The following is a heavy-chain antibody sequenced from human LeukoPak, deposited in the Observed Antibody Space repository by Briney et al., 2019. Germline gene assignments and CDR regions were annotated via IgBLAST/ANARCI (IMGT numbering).Heavy chain of an antibody. CDR1: GGTFSSYA. Sequence: SVKVSCKASGGTFSSYAISWVRQAPGQGLEWMGGIIPIFGTANYAQKLQGRVAITADKSTSTAYMELNSLRAEDTAIFYCAKAPKPAAITMVRGVRSYYYYMDVWGKGTTVTISS. V-gene: IGHV1-69*06. CDR3: AKAPKPAAITMVRGVRSYYYYMDV. D-gene: IGHD3-10*01. CDR2: IIPIFGTA. J-gene: IGHJ6*03.